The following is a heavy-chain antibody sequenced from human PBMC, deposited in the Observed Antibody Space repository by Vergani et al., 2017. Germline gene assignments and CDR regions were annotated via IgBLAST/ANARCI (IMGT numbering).Heavy chain of an antibody. Sequence: EVQLVQSGAEVKKPGESLTISCKGSGYSFTSYWIGWVRQMPGKGLEWMGIIYPGDSDTRYSPSFQGQVTISADKSISTAYLQWSSLNASDTAMYYCARVGDSSGYYYDFLDYWGQGPLVTVSS. J-gene: IGHJ4*02. D-gene: IGHD3-22*01. CDR3: ARVGDSSGYYYDFLDY. CDR2: IYPGDSDT. CDR1: GYSFTSYW. V-gene: IGHV5-51*01.